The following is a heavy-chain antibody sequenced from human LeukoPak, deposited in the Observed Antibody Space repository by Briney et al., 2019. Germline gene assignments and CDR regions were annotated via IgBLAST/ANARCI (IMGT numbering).Heavy chain of an antibody. V-gene: IGHV3-30*03. CDR3: SSATSMTTVTTYY. D-gene: IGHD4-17*01. J-gene: IGHJ4*02. Sequence: GRTLRLSCAASGLAFSDYGMHWVRQAPGKGLEWLAVISYDEANTYYADSVRGRFTVSRDNSKNTVFLQMNSLRVEDTAIYYCSSATSMTTVTTYYWGQGTLVTVSS. CDR2: ISYDEANT. CDR1: GLAFSDYG.